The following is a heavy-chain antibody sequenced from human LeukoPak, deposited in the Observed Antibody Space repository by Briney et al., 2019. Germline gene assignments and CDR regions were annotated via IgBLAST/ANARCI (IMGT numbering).Heavy chain of an antibody. CDR3: ARVRIEAAGRGLDY. D-gene: IGHD6-13*01. Sequence: ASVKVSCKASGYTFTGHYMHWVRQAPGQGLEWMGWVRPYSGDTNYAQNFEGRVTMTRDTSISTVYMELSRLTSDDTAVYFCARVRIEAAGRGLDYWGQGTPVTVSS. J-gene: IGHJ4*02. CDR1: GYTFTGHY. V-gene: IGHV1-2*02. CDR2: VRPYSGDT.